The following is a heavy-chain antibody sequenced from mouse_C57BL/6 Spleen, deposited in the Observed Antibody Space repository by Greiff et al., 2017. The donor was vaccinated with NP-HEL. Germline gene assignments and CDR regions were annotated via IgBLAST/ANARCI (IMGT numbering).Heavy chain of an antibody. D-gene: IGHD1-1*01. CDR3: AHYGSFYAMDY. Sequence: QVQLQQSGAELVKPGASVKISCKASGYAFSSYWMNWVKQRPGKGLEWIGQIYPGDGDTNYNGKFKGKATLTADKSSSTAYMQLSSLTSEVSAVYFCAHYGSFYAMDYWGQGTSVTVSS. V-gene: IGHV1-80*01. CDR2: IYPGDGDT. J-gene: IGHJ4*01. CDR1: GYAFSSYW.